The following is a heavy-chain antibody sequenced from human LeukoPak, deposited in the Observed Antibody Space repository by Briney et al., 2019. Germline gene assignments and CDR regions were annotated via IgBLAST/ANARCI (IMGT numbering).Heavy chain of an antibody. CDR2: IIPIFGTA. Sequence: APVKVSCKASGGTFSSYAISWVRQAPGQGLEWMGGIIPIFGTANYAQKFQGRVTITADKSTSTAYTELSSLRSEDTAVYYCARVEITMVRDGSYYYYGMDVWGKGTTVTVSS. V-gene: IGHV1-69*06. D-gene: IGHD3-10*01. CDR1: GGTFSSYA. CDR3: ARVEITMVRDGSYYYYGMDV. J-gene: IGHJ6*04.